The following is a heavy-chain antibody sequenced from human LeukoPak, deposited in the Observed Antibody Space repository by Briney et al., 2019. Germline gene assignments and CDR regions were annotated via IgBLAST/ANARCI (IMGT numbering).Heavy chain of an antibody. CDR1: GFTFDDYA. Sequence: PGRSPRLSXAASGFTFDDYAMHWVRQAPGKGLEWVSGISWNSGSIRYADSVKGRFTISRDNAKNSLYLQMNSLRAEDMALYYCAKAYSSGWYGYFDYWGQGALVTVSS. V-gene: IGHV3-9*03. CDR3: AKAYSSGWYGYFDY. CDR2: ISWNSGSI. D-gene: IGHD6-19*01. J-gene: IGHJ4*02.